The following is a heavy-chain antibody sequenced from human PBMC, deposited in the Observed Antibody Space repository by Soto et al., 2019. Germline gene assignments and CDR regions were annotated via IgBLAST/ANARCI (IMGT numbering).Heavy chain of an antibody. V-gene: IGHV3-23*01. D-gene: IGHD3-3*01. CDR2: ISGSGGST. CDR3: AKDGVLRKNAGYYFWSGYYTHYYYMDV. J-gene: IGHJ6*03. Sequence: GGSLRLSCAASGFTFSSYAMSWVRQAPGKGLEWVSAISGSGGSTYYAVSVKGRITISRDNSKNKLYLQMNSLRAEDTAVYYCAKDGVLRKNAGYYFWSGYYTHYYYMDVWGKGTTVTVSS. CDR1: GFTFSSYA.